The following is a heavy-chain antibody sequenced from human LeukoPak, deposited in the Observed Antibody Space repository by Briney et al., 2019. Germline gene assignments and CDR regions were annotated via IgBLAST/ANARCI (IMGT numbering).Heavy chain of an antibody. V-gene: IGHV3-33*06. CDR1: GFTFSSYG. D-gene: IGHD6-19*01. Sequence: GGALRLSCAASGFTFSSYGMHWVRQAPGKGLEWVAVIWYDGSNKYYADSVKGRFTISRDNSKNTLYLQMNSLRAEDTAVYYCAKASSSGWPYYYYYYMDVWGKGTTVTVSS. J-gene: IGHJ6*03. CDR2: IWYDGSNK. CDR3: AKASSSGWPYYYYYYMDV.